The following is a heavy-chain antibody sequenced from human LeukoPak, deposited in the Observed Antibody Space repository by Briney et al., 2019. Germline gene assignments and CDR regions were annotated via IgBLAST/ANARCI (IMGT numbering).Heavy chain of an antibody. CDR1: GFTFSTYG. V-gene: IGHV3-30*18. CDR2: ISYDGSNI. J-gene: IGHJ4*02. CDR3: AKPLDTSTWYYFDY. Sequence: PGGSLRLSCAPSGFTFSTYGMHWVRQAPGKGLEWVAGISYDGSNIYYAESVKGRFTISRDTSKNTVDLQMDSLGAEDTAVYYCAKPLDTSTWYYFDYWGQGTLVTVSS. D-gene: IGHD6-13*01.